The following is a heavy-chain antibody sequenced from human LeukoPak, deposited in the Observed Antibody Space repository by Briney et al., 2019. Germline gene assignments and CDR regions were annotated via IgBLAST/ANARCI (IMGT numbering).Heavy chain of an antibody. Sequence: GGSLRLSCSASGFTVSNNYMNWVRQAPGKGLEWVSVIYSEGTTHYADSVKGRFTISRDNSKNTVYLQMNSLRVEDTAVYYCARGHGHFDYWGQGTLVTVSS. V-gene: IGHV3-53*01. J-gene: IGHJ4*02. CDR1: GFTVSNNY. CDR2: IYSEGTT. CDR3: ARGHGHFDY.